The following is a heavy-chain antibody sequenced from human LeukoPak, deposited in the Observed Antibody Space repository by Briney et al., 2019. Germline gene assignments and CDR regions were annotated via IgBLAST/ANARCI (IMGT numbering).Heavy chain of an antibody. D-gene: IGHD3-10*01. V-gene: IGHV4-59*01. Sequence: SETLSLTCSVSGGSMTGYYWSWIRQPPGKGVEWIGYIFYSGTTNYNPPLNSRVTITLDMSQNQFSLKTTTVTAADTAVYYCSRSEGVYYPSGSSGSFYPHWFDPWGQGILVTVSS. CDR3: SRSEGVYYPSGSSGSFYPHWFDP. CDR1: GGSMTGYY. J-gene: IGHJ5*02. CDR2: IFYSGTT.